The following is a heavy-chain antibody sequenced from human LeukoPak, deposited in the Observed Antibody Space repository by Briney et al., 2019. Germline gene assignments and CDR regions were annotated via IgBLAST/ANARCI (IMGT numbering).Heavy chain of an antibody. CDR3: AREKLRSWFDP. J-gene: IGHJ5*02. D-gene: IGHD4-17*01. V-gene: IGHV4-39*02. Sequence: SETLSLTCTVSGGSISSSSYYWGWIRQPPGKGLEWIGSIYYSGSTYYNPSLKSRVTISVDTSKNQFSLKLSSVTAADTAVYYCAREKLRSWFDPWGQETLVTVSS. CDR2: IYYSGST. CDR1: GGSISSSSYY.